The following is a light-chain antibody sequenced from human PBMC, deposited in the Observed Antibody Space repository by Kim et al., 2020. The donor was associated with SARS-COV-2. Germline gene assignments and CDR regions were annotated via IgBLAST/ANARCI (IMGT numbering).Light chain of an antibody. V-gene: IGLV3-1*01. J-gene: IGLJ3*02. Sequence: ASPGQTASITCAGDKLGDKYVCWYQQKPGQSPVRVIYEDSRRPSGIPERFLGSNSGNTATLTISGTQAMDEADYYCQAWDSSTGVFGGGTQLTVL. CDR2: EDS. CDR1: KLGDKY. CDR3: QAWDSSTGV.